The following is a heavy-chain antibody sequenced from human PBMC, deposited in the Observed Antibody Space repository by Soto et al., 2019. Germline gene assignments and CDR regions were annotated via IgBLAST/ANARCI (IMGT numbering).Heavy chain of an antibody. Sequence: ESGGGVVQPGRSLRLSCAASGFTFRRHAVHWVRQAPGKGLEWVAVVSSDGSAKYYLDSVKGRFTSSRDNSKNTAFLHLNSLSSEDTAVYYCARSRSGAVADSFDSWGQGTLVTVST. D-gene: IGHD3-10*01. V-gene: IGHV3-30*04. J-gene: IGHJ4*02. CDR1: GFTFRRHA. CDR2: VSSDGSAK. CDR3: ARSRSGAVADSFDS.